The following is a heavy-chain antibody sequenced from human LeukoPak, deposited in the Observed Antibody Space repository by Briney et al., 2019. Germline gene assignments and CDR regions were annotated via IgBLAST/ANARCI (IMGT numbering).Heavy chain of an antibody. V-gene: IGHV3-23*01. J-gene: IGHJ4*02. CDR2: ISGSGGTT. CDR1: GFTFSSYA. D-gene: IGHD5-12*01. CDR3: AKGDVVTAIFPLDY. Sequence: PGGSLGLSCAASGFTFSSYAMSWVRQAPGKGLEWVSGISGSGGTTYYADSVQGRFTISRDNSKKTLFLQMSSLRAEDTAVYYCAKGDVVTAIFPLDYWGQGTLVIVSS.